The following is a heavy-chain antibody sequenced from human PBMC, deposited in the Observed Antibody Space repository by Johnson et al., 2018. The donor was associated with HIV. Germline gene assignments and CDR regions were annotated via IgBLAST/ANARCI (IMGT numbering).Heavy chain of an antibody. CDR1: GFTFSSYA. CDR2: ISYDGSNK. CDR3: LRSIPATGRDAFDV. V-gene: IGHV3-30*14. Sequence: QVQLVESGGGVVQPGRSLRLSCAASGFTFSSYAMHWVRQAPGKGLEWVAVISYDGSNKYYADSVKGRFTISRENAKNSLYLQMNSLRAGDTAVYYCLRSIPATGRDAFDVWGQGTMVTVSS. J-gene: IGHJ3*01. D-gene: IGHD6-13*01.